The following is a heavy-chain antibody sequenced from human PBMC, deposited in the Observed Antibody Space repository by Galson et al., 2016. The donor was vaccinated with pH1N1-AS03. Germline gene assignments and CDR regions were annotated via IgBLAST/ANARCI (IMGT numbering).Heavy chain of an antibody. CDR2: IFWDGET. CDR3: ARSTHVNEGLDF. V-gene: IGHV2-5*02. J-gene: IGHJ4*02. CDR1: GFSLSTGGVH. Sequence: PALVKPTQTLTLTCSFSGFSLSTGGVHVAWIRQPPGKALEWLALIFWDGETRYRPSLGNKLTITKDTSKNQVVVTMTNMDPVDTASYYCARSTHVNEGLDFWGQGTQVTVSS. D-gene: IGHD2-8*01.